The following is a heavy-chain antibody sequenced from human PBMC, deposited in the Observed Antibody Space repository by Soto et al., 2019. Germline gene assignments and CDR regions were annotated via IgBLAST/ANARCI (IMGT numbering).Heavy chain of an antibody. CDR1: GFSLSTSGVG. V-gene: IGHV2-5*02. CDR2: IYWDDDK. J-gene: IGHJ5*02. Sequence: QITLKESGPTLVKPTQTLTLTCTFSGFSLSTSGVGVGWIRQPPGKALEWLALIYWDDDKRYSPSLKRRLTITKDTTKNQVVLTMTNMDPVDTATYFCAHTHRDGYPKTWGQGTLVTVSS. D-gene: IGHD5-12*01. CDR3: AHTHRDGYPKT.